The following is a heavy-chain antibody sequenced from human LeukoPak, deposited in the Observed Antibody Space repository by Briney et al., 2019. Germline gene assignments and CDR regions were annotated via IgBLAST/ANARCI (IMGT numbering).Heavy chain of an antibody. CDR3: ARASRDGYNQNFDF. V-gene: IGHV5-51*01. CDR1: GYNFGSCW. J-gene: IGHJ4*02. CDR2: IYPGASEI. D-gene: IGHD5-24*01. Sequence: GEFLKISCKGLGYNFGSCWNAWVRPMPGKGLEWMGIIYPGASEIRYSPSFQGQVTISADTSISTAYLQWSSLKTSDTAMYYCARASRDGYNQNFDFWGQGTLVTVSS.